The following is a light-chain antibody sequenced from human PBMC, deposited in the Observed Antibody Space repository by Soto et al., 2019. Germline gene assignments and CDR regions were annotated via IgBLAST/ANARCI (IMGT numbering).Light chain of an antibody. Sequence: EILMTQSPATLSVSPGERATLSCRASQSLNRNLAWYQQKRGQAPRLIIYGASTRARGIPARSSGSGSGTEFTLTISSLQSEDFALYFCQHYNDWPPAFTCGPGTKVDL. CDR2: GAS. CDR3: QHYNDWPPAFT. J-gene: IGKJ3*01. V-gene: IGKV3D-15*01. CDR1: QSLNRN.